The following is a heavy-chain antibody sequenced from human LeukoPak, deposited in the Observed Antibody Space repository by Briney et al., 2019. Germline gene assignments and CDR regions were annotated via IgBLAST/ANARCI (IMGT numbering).Heavy chain of an antibody. Sequence: GSLRLSCAASGFTFDNYAMSWVRQAPGKGLEWVSGVSDGAGRTSYADSVTGRFTISRDNARRILYLQMNNLRAEDTAVYYCAKDVCNGAGCHFFDYWGQGTVVTVSS. CDR1: GFTFDNYA. D-gene: IGHD2-15*01. V-gene: IGHV3-23*01. J-gene: IGHJ4*02. CDR3: AKDVCNGAGCHFFDY. CDR2: VSDGAGRT.